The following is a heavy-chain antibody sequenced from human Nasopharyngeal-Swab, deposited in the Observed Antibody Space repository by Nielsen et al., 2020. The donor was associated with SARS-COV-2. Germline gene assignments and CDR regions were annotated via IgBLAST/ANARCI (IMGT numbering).Heavy chain of an antibody. Sequence: WIRQPPGKGLEWIGSIYYSGSTYYNPSLKSRVTISVDTSKNQFSLKLSSVTAADTAVYYCARWKGIAAARDYWGQGTLVPSPQ. CDR2: IYYSGST. V-gene: IGHV4-39*01. D-gene: IGHD6-13*01. CDR3: ARWKGIAAARDY. J-gene: IGHJ4*02.